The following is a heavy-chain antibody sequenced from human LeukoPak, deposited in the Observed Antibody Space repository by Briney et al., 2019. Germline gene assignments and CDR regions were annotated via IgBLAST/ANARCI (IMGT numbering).Heavy chain of an antibody. CDR2: ISWNSGSI. CDR1: GFTFDDYA. V-gene: IGHV3-9*01. J-gene: IGHJ4*02. Sequence: GGSLRLSCAASGFTFDDYAMHWVLQAPGKGLEWVSGISWNSGSIGYADSVKGRFTISRDNAKNSLYLQMNSLRAEDTALYYCAKARPYYYDSKGGLGYLFDYWGQGTLVTVSS. D-gene: IGHD3-22*01. CDR3: AKARPYYYDSKGGLGYLFDY.